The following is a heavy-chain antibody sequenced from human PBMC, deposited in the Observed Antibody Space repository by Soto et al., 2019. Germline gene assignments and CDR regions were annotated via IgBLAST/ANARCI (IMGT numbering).Heavy chain of an antibody. CDR1: GGTFSSYA. CDR3: AAIIPAGDFDY. CDR2: IIPIFGKT. V-gene: IGHV1-69*13. J-gene: IGHJ4*02. Sequence: ASVKVSCKASGGTFSSYAISWVRQAPGQGLEWIGGIIPIFGKTNYAQKFQGRVTITADESTSTAYMELSSLRSEDTAVYYCAAIIPAGDFDYWGQGTLVTVSS. D-gene: IGHD3-3*01.